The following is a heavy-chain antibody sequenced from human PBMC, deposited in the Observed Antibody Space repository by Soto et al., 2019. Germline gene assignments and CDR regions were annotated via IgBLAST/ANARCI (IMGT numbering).Heavy chain of an antibody. J-gene: IGHJ6*02. D-gene: IGHD6-6*01. CDR3: ARATAARRRFYYGMDV. CDR2: IKQDGSEK. V-gene: IGHV3-7*01. Sequence: AGSLRLSCAASGFTFSSYWMSWVRQAPGKGLEWVANIKQDGSEKYYVDSVKGRFTISRDNAKNSLYLQMNSLRAEDTAVYYCARATAARRRFYYGMDVWGQGTTVTVSS. CDR1: GFTFSSYW.